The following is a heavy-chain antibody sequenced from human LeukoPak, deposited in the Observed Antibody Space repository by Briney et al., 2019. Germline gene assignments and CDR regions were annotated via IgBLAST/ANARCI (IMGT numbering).Heavy chain of an antibody. V-gene: IGHV3-53*01. Sequence: GGSLRLSCAASGFTVSSNYMSWVRQAPGKGLEWVSVIYSGGSTYYADSVKGRFTISRDNSKNTLYLQMNSLRAEDTAVYYCARGVRYFDRGYYYYHMDVWGKGTTVTVSS. CDR3: ARGVRYFDRGYYYYHMDV. D-gene: IGHD3-9*01. J-gene: IGHJ6*03. CDR2: IYSGGST. CDR1: GFTVSSNY.